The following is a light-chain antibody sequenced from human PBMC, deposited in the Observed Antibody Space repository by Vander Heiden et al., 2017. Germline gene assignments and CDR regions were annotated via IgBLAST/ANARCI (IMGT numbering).Light chain of an antibody. Sequence: EIVLPQSPATLSLSPGEGATLSCRASQSVSSYLAWYQQKPGQAPRLLIYDASNRATGIPARFSGSGSGTDFTLTISSLEPEDFAVYYCQQRTNWPPFTFGPGTKVDI. CDR2: DAS. J-gene: IGKJ3*01. CDR1: QSVSSY. V-gene: IGKV3-11*01. CDR3: QQRTNWPPFT.